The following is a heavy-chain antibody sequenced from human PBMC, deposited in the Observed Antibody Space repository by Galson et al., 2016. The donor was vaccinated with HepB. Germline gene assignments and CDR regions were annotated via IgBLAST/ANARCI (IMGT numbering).Heavy chain of an antibody. Sequence: SLRLSCAASGFAFSGSAMHWVRQAPGKGLEWVAAISYHGSDKYYADSVKGRVTISRDNSNNTLYLQMTSLSPEDTAVYYCARDMSFYYYGMDVWGQGTTVTVSS. D-gene: IGHD3-10*02. CDR3: ARDMSFYYYGMDV. J-gene: IGHJ6*02. V-gene: IGHV3-30-3*01. CDR1: GFAFSGSA. CDR2: ISYHGSDK.